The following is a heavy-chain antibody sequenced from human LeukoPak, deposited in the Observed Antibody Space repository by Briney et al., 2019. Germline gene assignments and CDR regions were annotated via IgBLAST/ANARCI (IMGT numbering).Heavy chain of an antibody. CDR2: IYDSGKT. V-gene: IGHV4-59*01. D-gene: IGHD3-22*01. Sequence: SETLSLTCTVSGGSISGFYWSWIRQPPGKGLEWIAYIYDSGKTNYNPSLKSRVTLSVDTSKNKFSPKLNSVTAADTAVYYCARVEYYYDSSGYYPYYFDYWGQGTLVTVSS. CDR3: ARVEYYYDSSGYYPYYFDY. CDR1: GGSISGFY. J-gene: IGHJ4*02.